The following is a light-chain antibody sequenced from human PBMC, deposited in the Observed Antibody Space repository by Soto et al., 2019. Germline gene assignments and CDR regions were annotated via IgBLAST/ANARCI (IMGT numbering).Light chain of an antibody. J-gene: IGKJ3*01. CDR2: GAS. CDR3: QQYNNWPSLT. V-gene: IGKV3-15*01. CDR1: QSVSSN. Sequence: EIVLTQSPDTLSVSPGERATLSCRASQSVSSNIVWYQQKPGQAPRLLIYGASTRATGIPARFSGSGSGTEFTLTISSLQSEDFAAYYCQQYNNWPSLTFGPGTRWIS.